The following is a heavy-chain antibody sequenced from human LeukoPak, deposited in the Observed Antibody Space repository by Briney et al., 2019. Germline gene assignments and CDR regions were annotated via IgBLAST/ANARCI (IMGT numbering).Heavy chain of an antibody. J-gene: IGHJ6*02. CDR1: GGSISSGGYY. CDR2: IYYSGST. V-gene: IGHV4-31*03. D-gene: IGHD1-26*01. CDR3: ARDHVGYYYGMDV. Sequence: SQTLSLTCTVSGGSISSGGYYWSWIRQHPGKGLEWTGYIYYSGSTYYNPSLKSRVTISVDTSKNQFSLKLSSVTAADTAVYYCARDHVGYYYGMDVWGQGTTVTVSS.